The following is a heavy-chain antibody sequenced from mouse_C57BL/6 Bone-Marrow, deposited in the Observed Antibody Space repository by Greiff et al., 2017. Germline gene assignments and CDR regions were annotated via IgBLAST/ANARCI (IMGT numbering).Heavy chain of an antibody. CDR2: INPTNGCT. J-gene: IGHJ4*01. Sequence: EVQLQQSGPELVKPGASVKIPCKASGYTFTDYNMDWVKQSPGKSLEWIGDINPTNGCTIYNQKFKGKATLTVDKSSSTAYMELRRLTSEDTADYYGERYYGSSYDDDAMDYWGQGTLVTVSA. V-gene: IGHV1-18*01. D-gene: IGHD1-1*01. CDR3: ERYYGSSYDDDAMDY. CDR1: GYTFTDYN.